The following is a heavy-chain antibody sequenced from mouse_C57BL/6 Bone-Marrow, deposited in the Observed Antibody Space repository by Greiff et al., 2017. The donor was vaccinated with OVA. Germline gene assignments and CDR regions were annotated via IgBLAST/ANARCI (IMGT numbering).Heavy chain of an antibody. V-gene: IGHV5-6*01. CDR1: GFTFSSYG. Sequence: DVQLVESGGDLVKPGGSLKLSCAASGFTFSSYGMSWVRPTPDKRLEWVATISSGGSYTYYPDSVKGRFTISRDNAKNTLHLQMSSLKSEDTAMYYCARQGYADAMDYWGQGTSVTVSS. D-gene: IGHD2-14*01. J-gene: IGHJ4*01. CDR2: ISSGGSYT. CDR3: ARQGYADAMDY.